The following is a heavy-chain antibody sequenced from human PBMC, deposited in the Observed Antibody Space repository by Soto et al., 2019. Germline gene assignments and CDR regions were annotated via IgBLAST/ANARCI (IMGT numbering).Heavy chain of an antibody. CDR1: GFAFDEYV. D-gene: IGHD2-2*01. CDR3: AKSRVVPYFDR. CDR2: IGWSGASI. V-gene: IGHV3-9*01. J-gene: IGHJ4*02. Sequence: EVQLVQSGGGLVQPGRSLRLSCAATGFAFDEYVMHWVRQAPGKGLEWVGSIGWSGASIDYADSVKGRFTISRDNAKNSLFLQMNSLTTEDTALYFCAKSRVVPYFDRWGQGTLVTVSS.